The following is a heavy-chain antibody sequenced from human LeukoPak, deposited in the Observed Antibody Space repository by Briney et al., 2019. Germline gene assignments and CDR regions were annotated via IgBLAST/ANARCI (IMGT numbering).Heavy chain of an antibody. V-gene: IGHV4-34*01. CDR2: INHSGST. CDR1: GGSFSGYY. Sequence: SETLSLTCAVYGGSFSGYYWSWIRQPPGKGLEWIGEINHSGSTNYNPSLKSRITISVDTSENRFSLKLSSVTATDTAVYYCARDCSGGSCYGAFDIWGQGTMVTVSS. J-gene: IGHJ3*02. D-gene: IGHD2-15*01. CDR3: ARDCSGGSCYGAFDI.